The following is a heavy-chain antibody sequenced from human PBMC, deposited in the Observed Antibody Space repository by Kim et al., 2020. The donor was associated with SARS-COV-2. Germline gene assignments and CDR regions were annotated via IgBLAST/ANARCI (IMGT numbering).Heavy chain of an antibody. CDR1: GFTFSSYA. V-gene: IGHV3-23*01. D-gene: IGHD6-19*01. Sequence: GGSLRLSCAASGFTFSSYAMSWVRQAPGKGLEWVSAISGSGGSTYYAASVKGRFTISRDNSKNTLYLQMNSLRAEDTAVYYCAKDLDVASGYSSGWNDYWGQGALVTVSS. CDR3: AKDLDVASGYSSGWNDY. CDR2: ISGSGGST. J-gene: IGHJ4*02.